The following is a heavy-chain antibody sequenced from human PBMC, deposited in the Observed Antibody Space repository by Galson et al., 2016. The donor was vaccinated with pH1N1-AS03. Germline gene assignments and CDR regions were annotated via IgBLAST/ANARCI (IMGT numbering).Heavy chain of an antibody. CDR1: GFMFSTNA. J-gene: IGHJ6*02. Sequence: SLRLSCAVSGFMFSTNAMTWVRQAPGKGLEWVSGISASGGDTYYADSVKGRFTVSRDNSKHTLYLQMNSLRADDTAVYYCAKGGKGYCSSATCFSLSYYYYYYGVDVWGQGTTVTVSS. V-gene: IGHV3-23*01. CDR3: AKGGKGYCSSATCFSLSYYYYYYGVDV. CDR2: ISASGGDT. D-gene: IGHD2-2*01.